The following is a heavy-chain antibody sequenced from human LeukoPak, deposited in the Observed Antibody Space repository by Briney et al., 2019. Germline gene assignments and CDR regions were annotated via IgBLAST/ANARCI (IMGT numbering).Heavy chain of an antibody. CDR1: GYTFTGYY. J-gene: IGHJ3*02. Sequence: ASVKASCKASGYTFTGYYMHWVRQAPGQGLEWMGRINPNSGGTNYAQKFQGRVTMTRDTSISTAYMELSRLRSDDTAVYYCARVASIRAAAGTVGRADAFDIWGQGTMVTVSS. D-gene: IGHD6-13*01. V-gene: IGHV1-2*06. CDR2: INPNSGGT. CDR3: ARVASIRAAAGTVGRADAFDI.